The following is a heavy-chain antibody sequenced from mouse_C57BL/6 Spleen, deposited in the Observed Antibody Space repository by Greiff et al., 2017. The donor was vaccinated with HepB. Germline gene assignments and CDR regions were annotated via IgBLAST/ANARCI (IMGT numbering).Heavy chain of an antibody. CDR3: ARSGYYGSSRFDY. Sequence: VQLQQPGAELVKPGASVKLSCKASGYTFTSYWMQWVKQRPGQGLEWIGEIDPSDSYTNYNQKFKGKATLTVDTSSSTAYMQLSSLTSEDSAVYYCARSGYYGSSRFDYWGQGTTLTVSS. CDR2: IDPSDSYT. CDR1: GYTFTSYW. J-gene: IGHJ2*01. D-gene: IGHD1-1*01. V-gene: IGHV1-50*01.